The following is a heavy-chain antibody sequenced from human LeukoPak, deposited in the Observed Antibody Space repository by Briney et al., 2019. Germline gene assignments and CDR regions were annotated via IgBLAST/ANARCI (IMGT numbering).Heavy chain of an antibody. CDR2: INPHSGGT. V-gene: IGHV1-2*02. CDR1: GYTFTGYY. Sequence: ASVKVSCKASGYTFTGYYIHWVRQAPGQGLEWMGWINPHSGGTNYAQKFQGGVTMTRDTSITTAYMELSSLRSDDTAVYYCARDGDIVATPYFDYWGQGTLVTVSS. D-gene: IGHD5-12*01. CDR3: ARDGDIVATPYFDY. J-gene: IGHJ4*02.